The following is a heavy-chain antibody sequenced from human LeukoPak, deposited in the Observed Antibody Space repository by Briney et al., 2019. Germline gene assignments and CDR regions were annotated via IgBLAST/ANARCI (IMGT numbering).Heavy chain of an antibody. CDR2: ISSSGSTI. CDR3: ARFSYYYDSSGPED. D-gene: IGHD3-22*01. Sequence: GGSLRLSCAASGFTFSNYEMNWVRQAPGKGLEWVSYISSSGSTIYYADSVKGRFTISRDNAKNSLYLQMNSLRAEDTAVYYCARFSYYYDSSGPEDWGQGTLVTVSS. V-gene: IGHV3-48*03. CDR1: GFTFSNYE. J-gene: IGHJ4*02.